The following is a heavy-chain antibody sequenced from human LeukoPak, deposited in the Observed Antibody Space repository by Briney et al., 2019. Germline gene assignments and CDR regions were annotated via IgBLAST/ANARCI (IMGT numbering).Heavy chain of an antibody. CDR3: ARARGVTDWVDP. J-gene: IGHJ5*02. D-gene: IGHD2-21*02. Sequence: PSQTLSLTCTVSGGSISSGDYYWSWIRQPPGKGLEWIGYIYYSGSTYYNPSLKSRVTISVDTSKNQFSLKLSSVTAAGTAVYYCARARGVTDWVDPWGQGTLVTVSS. CDR2: IYYSGST. CDR1: GGSISSGDYY. V-gene: IGHV4-30-4*08.